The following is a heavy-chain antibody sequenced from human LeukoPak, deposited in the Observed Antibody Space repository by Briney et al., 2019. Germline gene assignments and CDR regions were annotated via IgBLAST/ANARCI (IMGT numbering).Heavy chain of an antibody. V-gene: IGHV1-2*02. D-gene: IGHD3/OR15-3a*01. J-gene: IGHJ3*02. CDR1: GYTFTDYY. Sequence: ASVTVSFKASGYTFTDYYIHWVRQAPGQGLEWMGWINPNSGGTNYAQKFQGRVTMTRATSISTAYMDLSRLTSDDTAVYYCARRGLVAGIYDLVYGFDIWGQGTMVTVSS. CDR2: INPNSGGT. CDR3: ARRGLVAGIYDLVYGFDI.